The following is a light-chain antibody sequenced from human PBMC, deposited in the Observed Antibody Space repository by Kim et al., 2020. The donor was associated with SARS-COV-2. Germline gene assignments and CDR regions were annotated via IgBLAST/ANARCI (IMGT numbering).Light chain of an antibody. V-gene: IGKV3-20*01. Sequence: EIVLTQSPGTLSLSPGERATLSCRASQSVSSSSLAWYQQKPGQAPRLLIYGASSRATGIPDRFRGSGSGTDFTLTISRLEPEDFAVYYCQRYGSSLYTFGQGTKLEI. CDR2: GAS. J-gene: IGKJ2*01. CDR3: QRYGSSLYT. CDR1: QSVSSSS.